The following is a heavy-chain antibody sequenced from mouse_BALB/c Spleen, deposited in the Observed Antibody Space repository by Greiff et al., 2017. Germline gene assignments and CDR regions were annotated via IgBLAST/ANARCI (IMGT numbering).Heavy chain of an antibody. CDR2: ISYSGST. CDR3: ARRDGAY. D-gene: IGHD2-3*01. V-gene: IGHV3-2*02. CDR1: GYSITSDYA. Sequence: EVQLQQSGPGLVKPSQSLSLTCTVTGYSITSDYAWNWIRQFPGNKLEWMGYISYSGSTSYNPSLKSRISITRDTSKNQFFLQLNSVTTEDTATYYCARRDGAYWGQGTLVTVSA. J-gene: IGHJ3*01.